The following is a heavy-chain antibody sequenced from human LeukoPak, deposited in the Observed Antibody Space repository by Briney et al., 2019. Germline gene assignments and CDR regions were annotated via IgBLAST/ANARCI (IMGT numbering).Heavy chain of an antibody. CDR1: GDSISGYY. CDR3: ARLRGNYFPDY. J-gene: IGHJ4*02. D-gene: IGHD4-11*01. CDR2: IYYSGSI. V-gene: IGHV4-59*01. Sequence: SETLSHTCTVSGDSISGYYWTWIRKPPGKGLEWIGYIYYSGSINYNPSLKSRLTISVDTSKNQFSLKLSSVTAADTAVYYCARLRGNYFPDYWGQGTLVTVSS.